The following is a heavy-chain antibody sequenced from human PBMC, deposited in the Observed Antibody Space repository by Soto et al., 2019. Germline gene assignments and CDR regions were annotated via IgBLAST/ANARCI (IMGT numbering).Heavy chain of an antibody. J-gene: IGHJ3*02. D-gene: IGHD1-26*01. V-gene: IGHV3-23*01. Sequence: EVQLLESGGGSLQPGGSLRLSCVASGFTFSSYAMGWVRQAPGKGLEWVSAVSGRARSTWSADSVKGRFTISRDNFKNTLYLQKHSLSADHTAAYYCAKMTPYSGDSRDAFDIWGQWTMVTVAS. CDR3: AKMTPYSGDSRDAFDI. CDR2: VSGRARST. CDR1: GFTFSSYA.